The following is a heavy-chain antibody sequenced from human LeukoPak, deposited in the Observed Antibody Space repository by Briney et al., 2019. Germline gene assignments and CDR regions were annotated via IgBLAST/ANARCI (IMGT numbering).Heavy chain of an antibody. J-gene: IGHJ4*02. CDR2: IYSGGST. D-gene: IGHD6-13*01. CDR1: GFTVSSNY. CDR3: ARALSLLAREPYSSSWYSMTGFDY. Sequence: GGSLGLSCAASGFTVSSNYMSWVRQAPGKGLEWVSVIYSGGSTYYADSVKGRFTISRDNSKNTLYLQMNSLRAEDTAVYYCARALSLLAREPYSSSWYSMTGFDYWGQGTLVTVSS. V-gene: IGHV3-66*01.